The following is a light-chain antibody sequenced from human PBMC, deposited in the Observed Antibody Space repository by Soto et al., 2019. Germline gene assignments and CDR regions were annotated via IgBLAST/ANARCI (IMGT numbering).Light chain of an antibody. CDR3: QQSFASPPLT. CDR2: DAS. J-gene: IGKJ4*01. Sequence: DIQMTQSPSSLSASVGDRVTITCRASQYISRYLNWYQKKPGKAPKLLIYDASSLQSGVPQRFSGSGSGTYYSPTISSLQPEDYSAYYCQQSFASPPLTFGGGTKVEIK. V-gene: IGKV1-39*01. CDR1: QYISRY.